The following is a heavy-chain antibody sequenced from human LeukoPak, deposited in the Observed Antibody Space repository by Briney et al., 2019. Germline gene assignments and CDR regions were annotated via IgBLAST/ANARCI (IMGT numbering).Heavy chain of an antibody. Sequence: GGSLRLSCAASGFTFSDYYMSWIRQAPGKGLEWVSYISSSGSTIYYADSVKGRFTISRDNAKNSLYLQMNSLRAEDTAVYYCARVAADGYDYYYMDVWGKGTTVTVSS. CDR3: ARVAADGYDYYYMDV. J-gene: IGHJ6*03. CDR1: GFTFSDYY. D-gene: IGHD6-25*01. V-gene: IGHV3-11*04. CDR2: ISSSGSTI.